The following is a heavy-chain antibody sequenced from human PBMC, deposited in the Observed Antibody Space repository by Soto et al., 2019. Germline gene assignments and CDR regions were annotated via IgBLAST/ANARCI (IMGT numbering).Heavy chain of an antibody. CDR1: GFSLTTSGVG. CDR2: IYWDDDM. D-gene: IGHD3-3*01. Sequence: QITLNESGPTVVRPTETLTLTCRFSGFSLTTSGVGVGWIRQSPGKAPEWLALIYWDDDMHYSASLKSRLTITKDTSKNQVVLTVSDLDPTDTATYYCAHRVLRTVFGLVTTTAIYFDFWGQGTPVAVSS. J-gene: IGHJ4*02. V-gene: IGHV2-5*02. CDR3: AHRVLRTVFGLVTTTAIYFDF.